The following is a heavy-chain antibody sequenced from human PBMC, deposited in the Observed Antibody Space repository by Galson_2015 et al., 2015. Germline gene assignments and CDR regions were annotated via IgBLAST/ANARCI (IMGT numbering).Heavy chain of an antibody. CDR3: ATDRVVSGSYYYFDY. J-gene: IGHJ4*02. Sequence: SVKVSCKVSGYTLTELSMHWVRQAPGNGLEWMGGFDPEDGETIYVQKFQGRVTMTEDTSTDTAYMELSSLRSEDTAVYYCATDRVVSGSYYYFDYWGQGTLVIVSS. V-gene: IGHV1-24*01. CDR1: GYTLTELS. CDR2: FDPEDGET. D-gene: IGHD1-26*01.